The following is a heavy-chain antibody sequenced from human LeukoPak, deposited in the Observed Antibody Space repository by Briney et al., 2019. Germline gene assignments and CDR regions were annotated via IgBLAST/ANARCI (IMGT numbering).Heavy chain of an antibody. J-gene: IGHJ6*04. CDR1: GFTFSSYW. CDR3: AREATIFGVVTALDV. Sequence: PGGSLRLSCAASGFTFSSYWMHWVRQAPGKGLVWVSRINSDGSSTSYADSVKGRFTISRDNAKNTLYLQMNSLRAEDTAVYYCAREATIFGVVTALDVWGKGTTVTVSS. CDR2: INSDGSST. D-gene: IGHD3-3*01. V-gene: IGHV3-74*01.